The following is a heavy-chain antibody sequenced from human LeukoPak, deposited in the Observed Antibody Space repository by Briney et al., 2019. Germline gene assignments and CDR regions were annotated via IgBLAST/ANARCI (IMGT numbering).Heavy chain of an antibody. CDR2: ISISGGST. Sequence: PGGSLRLSCAASGFTFSAYAMTWVRQAPGKGLEWVSHISISGGSTYYADSVKGRFTISRDNSKNTLYLQMNSLRAEDTAVYYCAKDTPSRIDSWGQETLVTVSS. V-gene: IGHV3-23*01. CDR1: GFTFSAYA. CDR3: AKDTPSRIDS. J-gene: IGHJ4*02.